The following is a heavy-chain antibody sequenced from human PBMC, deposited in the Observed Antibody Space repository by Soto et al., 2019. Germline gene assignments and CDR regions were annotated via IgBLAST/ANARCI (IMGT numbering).Heavy chain of an antibody. CDR1: GGSITTTGSY. D-gene: IGHD2-8*01. CDR2: ISYSGST. Sequence: QLQLQESGPGLAKPLETLSLTCTVSGGSITTTGSYWGWVRQPPGKGLQWIGTISYSGSTYYNPSLKCRVSMSVDTSGNQFSLRLSSVIDADTAVYHCAKTFCTSGECKKTVFGFWGHGTLVTVSS. CDR3: AKTFCTSGECKKTVFGF. J-gene: IGHJ4*01. V-gene: IGHV4-39*01.